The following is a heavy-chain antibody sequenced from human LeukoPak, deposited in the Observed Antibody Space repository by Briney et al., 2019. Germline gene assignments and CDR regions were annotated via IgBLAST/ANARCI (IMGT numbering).Heavy chain of an antibody. CDR1: GGSFSGYY. V-gene: IGHV4-34*01. J-gene: IGHJ1*01. CDR2: INHSGST. CDR3: ASWTMVRGIQH. D-gene: IGHD3-10*01. Sequence: SETLSLTCAVYGGSFSGYYWSWIRQPPGKGLEWIGEINHSGSTNYNPSLKSRVTISVDTSKNQFSLKLSSVTAADTAVYYCASWTMVRGIQHWGQGTLVTVSS.